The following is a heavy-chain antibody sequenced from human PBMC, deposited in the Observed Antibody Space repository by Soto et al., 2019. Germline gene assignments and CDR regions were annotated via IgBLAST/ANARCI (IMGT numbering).Heavy chain of an antibody. V-gene: IGHV4-30-4*01. CDR3: ARDLYSYGTSSFDY. CDR1: GGSISSGDYY. J-gene: IGHJ4*02. Sequence: QVQLQESGPGLVKPSQTLSLTCTVSGGSISSGDYYWSGIRQPPGKGLEWIGYIYYSGSTYYNPAIESRVTISVDTSKNQFSLKLSSVNAADTAVYYCARDLYSYGTSSFDYWGQGTMVTVSS. D-gene: IGHD5-18*01. CDR2: IYYSGST.